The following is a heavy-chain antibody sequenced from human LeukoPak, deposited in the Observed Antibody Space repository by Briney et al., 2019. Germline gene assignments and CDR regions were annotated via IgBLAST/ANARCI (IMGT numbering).Heavy chain of an antibody. CDR3: ARRADYYDSSAYYY. D-gene: IGHD3-22*01. Sequence: ASVKVSCKASGYTFSSYDINWVRQATGQGPEWMGWMNPNSGNTGNAQKCQGRVTMTRNTSISTAYLELSSLRSEDTAVYFCARRADYYDSSAYYYWGQGTLVTVSS. CDR1: GYTFSSYD. V-gene: IGHV1-8*01. J-gene: IGHJ4*02. CDR2: MNPNSGNT.